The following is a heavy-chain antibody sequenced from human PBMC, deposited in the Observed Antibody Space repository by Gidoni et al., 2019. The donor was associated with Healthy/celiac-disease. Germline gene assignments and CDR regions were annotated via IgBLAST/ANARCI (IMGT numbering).Heavy chain of an antibody. V-gene: IGHV3-43*01. Sequence: EVQLVESGGVVVQPGGSLRLSCAASGFTFDAYTMHWVRQAPGKGLEWVSLISWDGGSTYYADSVKGRFTISRDNSKNSLYLQMNSLRTEDTALYYCASGTTYYDFWSGYPSGYWGQGTLVTVSS. CDR1: GFTFDAYT. CDR3: ASGTTYYDFWSGYPSGY. J-gene: IGHJ4*02. CDR2: ISWDGGST. D-gene: IGHD3-3*01.